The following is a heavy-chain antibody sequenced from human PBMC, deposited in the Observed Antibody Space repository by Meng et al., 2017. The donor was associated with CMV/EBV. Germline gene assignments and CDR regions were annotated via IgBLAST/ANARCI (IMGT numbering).Heavy chain of an antibody. Sequence: GGSLRLSCAASGFTFSIYWMSWVRQAPGKGLEWVANIKQDGSEKYYVDSVKGRFTISRDNAKNSLYLQMNSLRAEDTAVYYCARGGLRFLEWPRGFNFDYWGQGTLVTVSS. CDR3: ARGGLRFLEWPRGFNFDY. J-gene: IGHJ4*02. D-gene: IGHD3-3*01. V-gene: IGHV3-7*01. CDR2: IKQDGSEK. CDR1: GFTFSIYW.